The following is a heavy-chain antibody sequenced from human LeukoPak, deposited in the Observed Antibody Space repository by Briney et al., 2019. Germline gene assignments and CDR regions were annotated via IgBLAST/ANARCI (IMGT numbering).Heavy chain of an antibody. D-gene: IGHD2-21*02. CDR2: IWYDGSNK. CDR1: GFTFSSYG. V-gene: IGHV3-33*01. Sequence: PGGSLRLSCAASGFTFSSYGMHWVRQAPGKGLEWVAVIWYDGSNKYCADSVKGRFTISRDNSKNTLYLQMNSLRAEDTAAYYCARDMDGGDPMYYFDYWGQGTLVTVSS. CDR3: ARDMDGGDPMYYFDY. J-gene: IGHJ4*02.